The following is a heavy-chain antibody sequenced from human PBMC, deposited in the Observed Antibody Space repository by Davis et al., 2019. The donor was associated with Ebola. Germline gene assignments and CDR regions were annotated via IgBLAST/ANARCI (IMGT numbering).Heavy chain of an antibody. CDR2: IYYSGST. V-gene: IGHV4-59*08. J-gene: IGHJ2*01. D-gene: IGHD6-19*01. CDR1: GGSISSYY. CDR3: ARGTVAGTPYWYFDL. Sequence: PSETLSLTCTVSGGSISSYYWSWIRQPPGKGLEWIGYIYYSGSTNYNPSLKSRVTISVDTPKNQFSLKLSSVTAADTAVYYCARGTVAGTPYWYFDLWGRGTLVTVSS.